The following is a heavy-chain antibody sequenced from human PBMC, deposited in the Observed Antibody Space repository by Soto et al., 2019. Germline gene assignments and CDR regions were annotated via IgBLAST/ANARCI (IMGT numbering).Heavy chain of an antibody. Sequence: MPGKGVEWMGIIYPGGSDTRYSPSFQGQVTISADKSISTAYLQWSSLKASDTAMYYCARTYYGSESFDYWGQGTLVTVSS. V-gene: IGHV5-51*01. CDR2: IYPGGSDT. CDR3: ARTYYGSESFDY. J-gene: IGHJ4*02. D-gene: IGHD3-10*01.